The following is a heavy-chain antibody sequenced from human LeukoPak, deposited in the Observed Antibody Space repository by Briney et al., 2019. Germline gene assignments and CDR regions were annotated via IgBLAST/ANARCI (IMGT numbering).Heavy chain of an antibody. CDR1: GFTFSSYG. Sequence: GGSLRLSCAASGFTFSSYGMHWVRQAPGKGLEWVAVISYDGSNKYYADSVKGRFTISRDNSKNTLYLQMNSLRAEDTAVYYCANTYRPNYYYGMDVWGQGTTVTVSS. J-gene: IGHJ6*02. V-gene: IGHV3-30*18. CDR2: ISYDGSNK. D-gene: IGHD4-11*01. CDR3: ANTYRPNYYYGMDV.